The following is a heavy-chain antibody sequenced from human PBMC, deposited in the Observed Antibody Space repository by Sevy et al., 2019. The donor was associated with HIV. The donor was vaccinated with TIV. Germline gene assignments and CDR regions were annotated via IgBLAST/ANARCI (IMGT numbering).Heavy chain of an antibody. CDR3: ARRYLDL. CDR1: GFTFADYG. Sequence: GGSLRLSCAASGFTFADYGMQWVRQAPGQGLEWVANIRQDGSELYYADSVKGRFTISRDNAKESLFLQMTNLRVDDTAIYYGARRYLDLWGQGTLVTVSS. CDR2: IRQDGSEL. D-gene: IGHD3-16*02. J-gene: IGHJ4*02. V-gene: IGHV3-7*01.